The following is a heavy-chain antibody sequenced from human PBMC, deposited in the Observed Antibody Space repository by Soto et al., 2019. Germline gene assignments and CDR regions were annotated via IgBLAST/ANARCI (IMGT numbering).Heavy chain of an antibody. CDR2: INHRGDT. J-gene: IGHJ5*02. Sequence: QVQLQQWGAGLLKPSETLSLTCAVYGSSFSGYYWTWIRRPPGKGLEWIGEINHRGDTNYTPSLKSRVTISVDTSKNQFSLKVKSVTAADTAVYYCARIEGGRIAVLPAATHRRTNWFDPWGQGTLVTVSS. CDR1: GSSFSGYY. D-gene: IGHD2-2*01. V-gene: IGHV4-34*01. CDR3: ARIEGGRIAVLPAATHRRTNWFDP.